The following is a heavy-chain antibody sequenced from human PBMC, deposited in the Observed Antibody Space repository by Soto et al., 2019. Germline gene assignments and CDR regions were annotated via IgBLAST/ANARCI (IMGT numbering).Heavy chain of an antibody. CDR2: IKRDTDGGTT. J-gene: IGHJ4*02. V-gene: IGHV3-15*01. D-gene: IGHD6-19*01. CDR3: TTVDAVVLN. CDR1: GFTFSNAW. Sequence: GGSLRLSCAASGFTFSNAWMSWVRQAPGGGLEWVGRIKRDTDGGTTDYAAPVKGRFAVSRDDSKSTLYLQMNSLKSEDTAVYYCTTVDAVVLNWGQGILVTVSS.